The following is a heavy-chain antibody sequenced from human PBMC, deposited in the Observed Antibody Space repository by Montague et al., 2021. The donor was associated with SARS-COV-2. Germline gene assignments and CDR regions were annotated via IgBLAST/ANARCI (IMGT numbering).Heavy chain of an antibody. D-gene: IGHD6-19*01. CDR3: ARGSGWMGNAFDI. Sequence: SETLSLTCTVSGGSISSYYWSWIRQPPGKGLEWIGYIYYSGSTIYNPSLKSRVTISVDTSKNQFSLKLSSVTAAGTAVYYCARGSGWMGNAFDIWGQGTMVTVSS. V-gene: IGHV4-59*01. CDR2: IYYSGST. J-gene: IGHJ3*02. CDR1: GGSISSYY.